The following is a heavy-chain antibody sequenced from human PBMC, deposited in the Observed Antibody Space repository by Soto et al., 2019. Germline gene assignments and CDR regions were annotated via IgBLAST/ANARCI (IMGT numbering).Heavy chain of an antibody. D-gene: IGHD1-26*01. CDR3: TREWELPGHYYYYGMDV. Sequence: GGSLRLSCTASGFTFGDYAMSWIRQAPGKGLEWVGFIRSKAYGGTTEYAASVKGRFTISRDDSKSIAYLQMNSLKTEDTAVYYCTREWELPGHYYYYGMDVWGQGTTVTVSS. V-gene: IGHV3-49*03. CDR1: GFTFGDYA. CDR2: IRSKAYGGTT. J-gene: IGHJ6*02.